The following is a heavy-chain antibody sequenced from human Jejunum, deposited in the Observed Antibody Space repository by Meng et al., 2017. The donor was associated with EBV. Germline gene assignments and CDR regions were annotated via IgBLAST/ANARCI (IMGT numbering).Heavy chain of an antibody. V-gene: IGHV4-4*02. CDR3: ATSMSGYSYGYS. Sequence: QVQVQESGPGLVQPSGTLSLTCAVSGASLSSSHWWSWVRQAPGEGLEWIGEIYYTGRTNYNPSLKSRVSMSIDKSKNQFSLNLNSVTVADTAVYYCATSMSGYSYGYSWGQGTLVTVSS. CDR2: IYYTGRT. CDR1: GASLSSSHW. J-gene: IGHJ5*02. D-gene: IGHD5-12*01.